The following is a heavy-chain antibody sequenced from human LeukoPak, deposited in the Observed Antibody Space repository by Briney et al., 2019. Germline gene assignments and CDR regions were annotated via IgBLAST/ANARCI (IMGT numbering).Heavy chain of an antibody. D-gene: IGHD5-18*01. J-gene: IGHJ4*02. CDR3: ARARGYSYGYYFDY. CDR2: INHSGST. V-gene: IGHV4-34*01. Sequence: SETLSLTCAVYGGSFSGYYWSWIRQPPGKGLEWIGEINHSGSTNYNPSLKSRVTISVDTSKYQFSLKLRSVTATDTAVYYCARARGYSYGYYFDYWRQGTLDTVSS. CDR1: GGSFSGYY.